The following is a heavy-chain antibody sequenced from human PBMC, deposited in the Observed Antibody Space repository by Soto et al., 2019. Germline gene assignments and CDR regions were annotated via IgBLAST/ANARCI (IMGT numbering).Heavy chain of an antibody. V-gene: IGHV4-39*01. J-gene: IGHJ4*02. CDR2: IYSNGGT. D-gene: IGHD2-8*02. Sequence: LQLQESGPGVVKPSETLSLACSVSGGSIRSNDYFWGWVRQPPGKGLEWIGSIYSNGGTYDSPSLKSRVTVSIDTSKNQFSLTVRSVTAADTAVYYCASFLVGATARNDCDSWGQGTLVTISS. CDR3: ASFLVGATARNDCDS. CDR1: GGSIRSNDYF.